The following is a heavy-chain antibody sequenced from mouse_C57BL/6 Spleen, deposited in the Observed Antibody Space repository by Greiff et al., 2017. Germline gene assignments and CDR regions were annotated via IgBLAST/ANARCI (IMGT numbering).Heavy chain of an antibody. Sequence: VQLQQSGPELVKPGASVKISCKASGYAFSSSWMNWVKQRPGKGLEWIGRIYPGDGDTNYNGKFKGKATLTADKSSSTAYMQLSSLTSEDSAVYFCARSSTTVGAPCAYWGQGTLVTVSA. J-gene: IGHJ3*01. CDR1: GYAFSSSW. CDR2: IYPGDGDT. D-gene: IGHD1-1*01. CDR3: ARSSTTVGAPCAY. V-gene: IGHV1-82*01.